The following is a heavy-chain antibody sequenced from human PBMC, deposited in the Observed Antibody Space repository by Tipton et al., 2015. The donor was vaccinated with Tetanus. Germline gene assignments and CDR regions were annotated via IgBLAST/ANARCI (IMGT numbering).Heavy chain of an antibody. J-gene: IGHJ4*02. CDR3: AGVTAQRTELYFDH. CDR2: IYYSGST. V-gene: IGHV4-39*07. D-gene: IGHD6-13*01. Sequence: TLSLTCSVSGGSISGSSYYWSWIRQPPGKALEWIGSIYYSGSTFYHPSLQSRVTISVDTSKNQISLQLTSVTAADTAVYFCAGVTAQRTELYFDHWGQGTLVTVSS. CDR1: GGSISGSSYY.